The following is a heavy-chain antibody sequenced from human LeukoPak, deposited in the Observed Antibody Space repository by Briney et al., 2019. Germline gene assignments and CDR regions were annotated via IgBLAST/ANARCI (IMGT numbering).Heavy chain of an antibody. D-gene: IGHD5-18*01. CDR1: GFTFSSYA. V-gene: IGHV3-23*01. J-gene: IGHJ4*02. CDR3: AKDPSKGEHRYSIYYFDY. CDR2: ISGSGGST. Sequence: GGSLRLSCAASGFTFSSYAMSWVRQAPGKGLEWVSAISGSGGSTYYADSVKGRFTISRDNSKNTLYLQMNSLRAEDTAVYYCAKDPSKGEHRYSIYYFDYWGQGTLVTVSS.